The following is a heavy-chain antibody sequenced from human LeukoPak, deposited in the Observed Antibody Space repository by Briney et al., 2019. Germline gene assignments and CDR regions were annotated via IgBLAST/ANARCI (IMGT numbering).Heavy chain of an antibody. CDR1: GGTFSSYA. CDR3: ARAASYYDFWSGHCDY. V-gene: IGHV1-69*05. J-gene: IGHJ4*02. D-gene: IGHD3-3*01. CDR2: IIPIFGTA. Sequence: SVKVSCKASGGTFSSYAISWVRQAPGQGLEWMGGIIPIFGTANYAQKFQGRVTMTRDTSTSTVYMELSSLRSEDTAVYYCARAASYYDFWSGHCDYWGQGTLVTVSS.